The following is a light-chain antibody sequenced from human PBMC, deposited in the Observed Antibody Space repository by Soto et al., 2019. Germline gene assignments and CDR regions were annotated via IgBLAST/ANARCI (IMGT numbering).Light chain of an antibody. CDR2: GAS. Sequence: EIVLTQSPGTLSLSPGERATLSCRASRSVSSSYLAWYQQKPGQAPRLLTYGASSRATGIPDRFSGSGSGTDFTLTISRLEPEDFAVYYCQQYGSSPPITFGQGTRLEIK. J-gene: IGKJ5*01. CDR3: QQYGSSPPIT. CDR1: RSVSSSY. V-gene: IGKV3-20*01.